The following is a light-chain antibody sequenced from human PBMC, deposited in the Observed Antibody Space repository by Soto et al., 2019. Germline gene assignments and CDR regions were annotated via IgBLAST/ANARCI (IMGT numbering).Light chain of an antibody. CDR2: DTS. V-gene: IGKV3-20*01. CDR3: QQYGSSPRT. CDR1: QSVSYY. J-gene: IGKJ1*01. Sequence: EIVLTQSPGTLSLSPGERATLSCRASQSVSYYLAWYQQKPGQAPRLLIYDTSSRATGIPDRFSGSESETDFTLTISRLEPDDSAVYYCQQYGSSPRTFGPGTKVDIK.